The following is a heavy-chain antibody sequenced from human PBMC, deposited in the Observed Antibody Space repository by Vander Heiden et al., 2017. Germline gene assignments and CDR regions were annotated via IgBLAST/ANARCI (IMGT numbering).Heavy chain of an antibody. CDR2: IRSKANSYST. Sequence: EVLLVDSGGGLVPPGGSLKLSCAASGFTFSGSAIHWVRQASGKGLEWVGRIRSKANSYSTAYATSVKGRFTISRDDSKSTAYLQMNSLKTEDTAVYYCTRLWRTDGDNEDYWGQGTLVTVSS. J-gene: IGHJ4*02. CDR3: TRLWRTDGDNEDY. V-gene: IGHV3-73*02. D-gene: IGHD4-17*01. CDR1: GFTFSGSA.